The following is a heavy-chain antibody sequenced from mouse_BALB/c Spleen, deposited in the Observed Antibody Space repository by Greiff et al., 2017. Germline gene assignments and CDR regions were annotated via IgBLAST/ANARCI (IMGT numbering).Heavy chain of an antibody. D-gene: IGHD1-1*01. CDR2: INPSTGYT. Sequence: VKLMESGAELAKPGASVKMSCKASGYTFTSYWMHWVKQRPGQGLEWIGYINPSTGYTEYNQKFKDKATLTADKSSSTAYMQLSSLTSEDSAVYYCARGEFIGNYLDYWGQGTTLTVSS. CDR1: GYTFTSYW. J-gene: IGHJ2*01. CDR3: ARGEFIGNYLDY. V-gene: IGHV1-7*01.